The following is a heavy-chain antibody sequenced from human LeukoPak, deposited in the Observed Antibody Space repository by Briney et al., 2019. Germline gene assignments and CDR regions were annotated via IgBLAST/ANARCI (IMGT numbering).Heavy chain of an antibody. D-gene: IGHD2-2*01. Sequence: ASVKVSCKASGYTFTSYGISWVRQAPGQGLEWMGWISAYNGNTNYAQKLQGRVTMTTDTSTSTAYMELRSLRSDDTAVYYCAREGYCSSTSCQPDYWGQGTLVTVSS. V-gene: IGHV1-18*01. J-gene: IGHJ4*02. CDR1: GYTFTSYG. CDR2: ISAYNGNT. CDR3: AREGYCSSTSCQPDY.